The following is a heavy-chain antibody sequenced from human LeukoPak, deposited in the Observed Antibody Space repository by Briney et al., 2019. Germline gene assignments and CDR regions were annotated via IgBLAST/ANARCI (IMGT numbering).Heavy chain of an antibody. D-gene: IGHD6-19*01. CDR2: IWYDGSNK. CDR1: GFTFSSYG. CDR3: ARDPSIAVAAMFDY. V-gene: IGHV3-33*01. Sequence: PGGSLRLSCAASGFTFSSYGMHWARQAPGKGLEWVAVIWYDGSNKYYADSVKGRFTISRDNSKNTLYLQMNSLRAEDTAVYYCARDPSIAVAAMFDYWGQGTLVTVSS. J-gene: IGHJ4*02.